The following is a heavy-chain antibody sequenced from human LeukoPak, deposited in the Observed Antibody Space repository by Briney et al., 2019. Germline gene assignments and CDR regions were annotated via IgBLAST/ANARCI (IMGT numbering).Heavy chain of an antibody. CDR2: VYSGGET. Sequence: PGGSLRLSCAASEFTFSSYSMNWVRQAPGKGLEWVSVVYSGGETHHSDSVKGRFTLSRDISKSTLYLQMNSLRPQDTAVYYCTRDPDAWGQGTLVTVSS. CDR1: EFTFSSYS. CDR3: TRDPDA. J-gene: IGHJ5*02. V-gene: IGHV3-66*01.